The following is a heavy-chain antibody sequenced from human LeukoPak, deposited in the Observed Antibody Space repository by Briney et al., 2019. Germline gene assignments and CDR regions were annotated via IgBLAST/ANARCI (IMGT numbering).Heavy chain of an antibody. CDR2: ISYDGSNK. CDR1: GFTLSTYA. J-gene: IGHJ4*02. CDR3: ARDLVVVPAAILYYFDY. D-gene: IGHD2-2*01. V-gene: IGHV3-30*04. Sequence: GGSLRLSCAASGFTLSTYAMHWVRQAPGKGLEWVAVISYDGSNKYYADSVKGRFTISRDNSKNTLYLQMNSLRAEDTAVYYCARDLVVVPAAILYYFDYWGQGTLVTVSS.